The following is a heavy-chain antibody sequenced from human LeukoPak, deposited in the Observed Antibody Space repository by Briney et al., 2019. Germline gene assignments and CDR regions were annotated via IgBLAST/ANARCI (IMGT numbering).Heavy chain of an antibody. CDR3: AREGHGDYNF. D-gene: IGHD4-17*01. CDR1: GFTFSSYS. Sequence: GRSLRLSCAASGFTFSSYSMNWVRQAPGKGLEWVSYISSSSSSTIYYADSVKGRFTISRDNAKNSLYLQMNSLRAEDTAVYYCAREGHGDYNFWGQGTLVTVSS. J-gene: IGHJ4*02. CDR2: ISSSSSSTI. V-gene: IGHV3-48*01.